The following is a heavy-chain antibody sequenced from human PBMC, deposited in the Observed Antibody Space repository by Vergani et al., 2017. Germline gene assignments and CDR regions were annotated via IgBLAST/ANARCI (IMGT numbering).Heavy chain of an antibody. CDR2: ISYDESNK. J-gene: IGHJ4*02. Sequence: QVQLVESGGGVVQPGRSLRLSCAASGFTFSNYAMHWVRQAPGKGLEWVAVISYDESNKYYADSVKCRFTISRDNSKNTLYLQMNSLRAEDTAVYYCARDTVIDYWGQGTLVTVSS. CDR3: ARDTVIDY. V-gene: IGHV3-30*04. CDR1: GFTFSNYA. D-gene: IGHD3-16*02.